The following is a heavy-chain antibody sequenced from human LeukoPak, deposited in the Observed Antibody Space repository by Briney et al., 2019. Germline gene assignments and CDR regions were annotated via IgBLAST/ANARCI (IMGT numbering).Heavy chain of an antibody. CDR2: IWYDGSNK. CDR3: AKGTGHLAPGAYFDY. Sequence: GRSLRLSCAASGFTFSSYGMHWVRQAPGKGLEWVAVIWYDGSNKYYADSVKGRFTISRDNSKNTLYLQMNSLRAEDTAVYYCAKGTGHLAPGAYFDYWGQGTLVTVSS. D-gene: IGHD1-1*01. J-gene: IGHJ4*02. CDR1: GFTFSSYG. V-gene: IGHV3-33*06.